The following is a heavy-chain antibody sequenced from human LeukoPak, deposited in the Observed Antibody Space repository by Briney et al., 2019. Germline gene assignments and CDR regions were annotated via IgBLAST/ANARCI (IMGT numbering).Heavy chain of an antibody. Sequence: ETGGSLRLSCAASGFTFSTYAMHWVRQAPGKGLEWVAVISDDGSNKYYADSVKGRFTISRDNSKNTLYLQMNSLRAEDTAFYYCARDMGSSSLWYTDYWGQGTLVTVSS. CDR3: ARDMGSSSLWYTDY. J-gene: IGHJ4*02. D-gene: IGHD5-18*01. CDR1: GFTFSTYA. V-gene: IGHV3-30*01. CDR2: ISDDGSNK.